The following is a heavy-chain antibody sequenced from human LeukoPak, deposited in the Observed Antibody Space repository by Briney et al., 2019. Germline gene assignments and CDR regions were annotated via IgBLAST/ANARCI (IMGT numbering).Heavy chain of an antibody. V-gene: IGHV3-53*01. CDR1: GFTVSSYY. CDR2: IYTGGGR. Sequence: GGSLRLSCAASGFTVSSYYMNWVRQAPGKELEWVSVIYTGGGRYYADSVKGRFTISRDNAKNSVYLQMNSLRAEDTAVYYCARDLMIVMVEEEGSADYWGQGTLVTVSS. D-gene: IGHD3-22*01. CDR3: ARDLMIVMVEEEGSADY. J-gene: IGHJ4*02.